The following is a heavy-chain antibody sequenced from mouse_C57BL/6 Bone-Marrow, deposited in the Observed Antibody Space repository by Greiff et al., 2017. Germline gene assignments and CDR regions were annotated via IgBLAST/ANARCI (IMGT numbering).Heavy chain of an antibody. V-gene: IGHV1-59*01. Sequence: VQLQQPGAELVRPGTSVKLSCKASGYTFTSYWMHWVKQRPGQGLEWIGVIDPSDSYTNYNQKFKGKATLTVDTSSSTAYMQLSSLTSEDSAVYYCARKGSFAYWGHGTLVTVSA. CDR2: IDPSDSYT. J-gene: IGHJ3*01. CDR3: ARKGSFAY. CDR1: GYTFTSYW.